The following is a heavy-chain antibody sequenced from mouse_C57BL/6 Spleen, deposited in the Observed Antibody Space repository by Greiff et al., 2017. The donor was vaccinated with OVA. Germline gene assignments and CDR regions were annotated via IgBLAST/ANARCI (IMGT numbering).Heavy chain of an antibody. CDR3: APLLYGSSYWYFDV. CDR2: IYPGAGDT. V-gene: IGHV1-82*01. J-gene: IGHJ1*03. CDR1: GYAFSRSW. D-gene: IGHD1-1*01. Sequence: VQLQQSGPELVKPGASVKISCKASGYAFSRSWMNWVKQRPGQGLEWIGRIYPGAGDTNYNGKFKGKATLTADKSSSTAYMQLSSLTSEDSAFYFGAPLLYGSSYWYFDVGGTGTTVTVSS.